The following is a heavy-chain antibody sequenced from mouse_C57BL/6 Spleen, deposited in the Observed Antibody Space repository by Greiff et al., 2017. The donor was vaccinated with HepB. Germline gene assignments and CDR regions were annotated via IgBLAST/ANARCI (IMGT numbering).Heavy chain of an antibody. CDR3: TRRYDGEAWFAY. V-gene: IGHV6-6*01. CDR1: GFTFSDAW. Sequence: EVMLVESGGGLVQPGGSMKLSCAASGFTFSDAWMDRVRQSPEKGLEWVAEIRNKANNHATYYAESVKGRFTISRDDSKSSVYLQMNSLRAEDTGIYYCTRRYDGEAWFAYWGQGTLVTVSA. J-gene: IGHJ3*01. CDR2: IRNKANNHAT. D-gene: IGHD2-3*01.